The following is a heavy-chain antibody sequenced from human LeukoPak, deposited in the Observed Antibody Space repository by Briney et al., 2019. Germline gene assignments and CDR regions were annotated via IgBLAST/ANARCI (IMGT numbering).Heavy chain of an antibody. CDR3: ARCTTGRTFGSLREIKRSREIDY. CDR2: ISGSGGST. D-gene: IGHD1-1*01. Sequence: PGGSLRLSCAASGFTFSNYAMNWVRQAPGKGLEWVSPISGSGGSTYYADSVKGRFTISRDNSKNTLYLQMNSLRAEDTAVYYCARCTTGRTFGSLREIKRSREIDYWGQGTLVTVSS. J-gene: IGHJ4*02. CDR1: GFTFSNYA. V-gene: IGHV3-23*01.